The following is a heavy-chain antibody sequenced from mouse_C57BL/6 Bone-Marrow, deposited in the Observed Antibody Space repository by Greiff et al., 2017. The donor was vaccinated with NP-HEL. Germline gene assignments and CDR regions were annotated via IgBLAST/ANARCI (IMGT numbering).Heavy chain of an antibody. V-gene: IGHV3-6*01. CDR2: ISYDGSN. Sequence: LMESGPGLVKPSQSLSLTCSVTGYSITSGYYWNWIRQFPGNKLEWMGYISYDGSNNFNPSLKNRIPITRDTSKNQFFLKLNSVTTEDTATYYCAAFAYWGQGTLVTVSA. J-gene: IGHJ3*01. CDR3: AAFAY. CDR1: GYSITSGYY.